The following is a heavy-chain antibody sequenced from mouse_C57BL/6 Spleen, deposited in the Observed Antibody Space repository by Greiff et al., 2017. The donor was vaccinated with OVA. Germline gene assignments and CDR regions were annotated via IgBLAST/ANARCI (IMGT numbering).Heavy chain of an antibody. CDR3: ARVSYGNYFDY. V-gene: IGHV1-19*01. CDR2: INPYNGGT. Sequence: VQLKESGPVLVKPGASVKMSCKASGYTFTDYYMNWVKQSHGKSLEWIGVINPYNGGTSYNQKFKGKATLTVDKSSSTAYMELNSLTSEDSAVYYCARVSYGNYFDYWRQGTTLTVSS. J-gene: IGHJ2*01. D-gene: IGHD2-1*01. CDR1: GYTFTDYY.